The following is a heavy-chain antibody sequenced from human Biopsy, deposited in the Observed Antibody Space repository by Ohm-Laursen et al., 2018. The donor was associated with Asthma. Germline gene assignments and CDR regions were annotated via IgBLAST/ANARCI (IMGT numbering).Heavy chain of an antibody. CDR3: ARGDSSNWSHYYFDY. V-gene: IGHV3-53*01. CDR2: IYSGGTS. Sequence: GSLRVSCAASGFAVSRDYMFWVRQAPGKGLEWVSVIYSGGTSHTADSVRGRFTISRDYSKNTLYLQMHSLRAEDTAVYYCARGDSSNWSHYYFDYWGQGTLVTVSS. J-gene: IGHJ4*02. D-gene: IGHD3-22*01. CDR1: GFAVSRDY.